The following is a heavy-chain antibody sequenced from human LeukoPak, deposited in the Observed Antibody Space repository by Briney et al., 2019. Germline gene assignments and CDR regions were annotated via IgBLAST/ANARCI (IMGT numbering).Heavy chain of an antibody. CDR1: GFPFSDDW. V-gene: IGHV4-34*01. CDR2: INHSGST. J-gene: IGHJ4*02. D-gene: IGHD5-18*01. Sequence: PGGSLRLSCAASGFPFSDDWMSWVRQAPGKGLEWIGEINHSGSTNYNPSLKSRVTISVDTSKNQFSLKLSSVTAADTAVYYCARDLGNFDWRYSYGLGYWGQGTLVTVSS. CDR3: ARDLGNFDWRYSYGLGY.